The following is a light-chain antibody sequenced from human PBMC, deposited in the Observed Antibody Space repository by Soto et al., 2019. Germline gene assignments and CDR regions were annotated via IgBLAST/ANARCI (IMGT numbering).Light chain of an antibody. CDR3: QQSTSIPWT. CDR2: LTS. CDR1: QSISSY. J-gene: IGKJ1*01. Sequence: DIQMSQSPSSLYASVGDRVTITCRASQSISSYLNWYQQKPGKAPKLLIYLTSSLQSGVPSRFSGSGSGADFTLTISSLQPEVFATYYCQQSTSIPWTFGQGTKVEIK. V-gene: IGKV1-39*01.